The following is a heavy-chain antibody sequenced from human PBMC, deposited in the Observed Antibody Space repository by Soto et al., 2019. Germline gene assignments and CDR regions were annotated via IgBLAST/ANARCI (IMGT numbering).Heavy chain of an antibody. V-gene: IGHV2-5*02. Sequence: QITLKESGPTLVKPTQTLTLTCTFSGFSLSTGGVGVGWIRQPPGKALEWLALIYWDDDKRYSPSLKSRLTITKDTSKHQXXLXLXXMDPVDTATYYCTHSRCGGDCHQSYASHYYYGLDVWGQGTTVTVSS. CDR2: IYWDDDK. CDR3: THSRCGGDCHQSYASHYYYGLDV. CDR1: GFSLSTGGVG. J-gene: IGHJ6*02. D-gene: IGHD2-21*02.